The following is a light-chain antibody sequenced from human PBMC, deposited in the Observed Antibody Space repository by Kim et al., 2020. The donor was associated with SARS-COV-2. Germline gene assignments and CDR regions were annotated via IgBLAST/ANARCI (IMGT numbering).Light chain of an antibody. J-gene: IGLJ3*02. CDR3: RSYDSSSSSWV. Sequence: HRVTISCTGRSPNRAAADVIHSYPQLPGTAPTLLIYGNRNRPAVVPDQYSGSKSDTSASLPITMLQAEDEADYYCRSYDSSSSSWVFGGGTKLTVL. CDR1: SPNRAAADV. V-gene: IGLV1-40*01. CDR2: GNR.